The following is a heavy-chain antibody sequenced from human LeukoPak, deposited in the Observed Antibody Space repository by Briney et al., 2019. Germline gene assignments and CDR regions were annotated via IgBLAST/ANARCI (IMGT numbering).Heavy chain of an antibody. V-gene: IGHV4-34*01. CDR2: INHSGST. J-gene: IGHJ5*02. D-gene: IGHD3-3*01. Sequence: PSETLSLTCAVYGGSFSGYYWNWIRQPPGKGLEWIGEINHSGSTNYNPSLKSRVTILVDTSKNQFSLKLSSVTAADTAVYYCARKEYYDIWSDGGLDSWGQGTLVTVSS. CDR1: GGSFSGYY. CDR3: ARKEYYDIWSDGGLDS.